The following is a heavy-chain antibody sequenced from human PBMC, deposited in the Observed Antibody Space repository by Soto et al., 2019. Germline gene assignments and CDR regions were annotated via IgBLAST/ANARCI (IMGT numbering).Heavy chain of an antibody. J-gene: IGHJ4*02. V-gene: IGHV1-18*01. CDR3: TRRGTPIDY. CDR2: ISAYNGNT. D-gene: IGHD3-16*01. Sequence: QVQLVQSGAEVKKPGASVKVSCKTSGYTFTNFGLSWVRQAPGQGLEWMGWISAYNGNTNYAQNFQGRVTMTTDTSTSKAYMELRSPRSDDTAVDHCTRRGTPIDYWGQGTLVTVSS. CDR1: GYTFTNFG.